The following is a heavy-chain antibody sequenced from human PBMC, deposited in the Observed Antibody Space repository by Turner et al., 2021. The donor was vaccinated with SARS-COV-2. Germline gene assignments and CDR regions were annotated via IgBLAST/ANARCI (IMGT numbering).Heavy chain of an antibody. J-gene: IGHJ6*02. CDR3: ASESVLRFLEWLSSGPYYGMDV. D-gene: IGHD3-3*01. CDR2: IYYSGST. CDR1: GGSISSSSYY. Sequence: QLQLQESGPGLVKPSETLSLTCTVSGGSISSSSYYWGWIRQPPGKGLEWIGTIYYSGSTYYNPSLKSRVTISVGTSKNQFSLKLSSVTAADTAVYYCASESVLRFLEWLSSGPYYGMDVWGQGTTVTVSS. V-gene: IGHV4-39*01.